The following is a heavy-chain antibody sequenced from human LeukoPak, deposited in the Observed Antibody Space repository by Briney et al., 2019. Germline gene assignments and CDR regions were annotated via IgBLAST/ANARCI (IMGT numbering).Heavy chain of an antibody. CDR1: GFTFDDYA. V-gene: IGHV3-9*03. Sequence: PWGSLKLSCAASGFTFDDYAMHWVRQAPGKSLEWGSGISWNSGSIGYADSVKGRFTISRDNAKNSLYLQMNSLRAEDMALYYCAKGQWLVRDAFDIWGQGTMVTVSS. CDR3: AKGQWLVRDAFDI. CDR2: ISWNSGSI. J-gene: IGHJ3*02. D-gene: IGHD6-19*01.